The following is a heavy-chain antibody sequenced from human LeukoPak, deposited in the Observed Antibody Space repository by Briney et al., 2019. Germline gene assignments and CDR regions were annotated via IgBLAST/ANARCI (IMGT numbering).Heavy chain of an antibody. Sequence: TLSLTCTVSGGSISSGDYYWSWIRQPPGKGLEWIGYIYNSGTIYYNPSLKSRVTISVDTSKNQFSLKLRFVTAADTAVYYCATAPLPATMWNWYFDLWGRGTLVTVSS. CDR2: IYNSGTI. CDR1: GGSISSGDYY. V-gene: IGHV4-30-4*01. CDR3: ATAPLPATMWNWYFDL. D-gene: IGHD2-2*01. J-gene: IGHJ2*01.